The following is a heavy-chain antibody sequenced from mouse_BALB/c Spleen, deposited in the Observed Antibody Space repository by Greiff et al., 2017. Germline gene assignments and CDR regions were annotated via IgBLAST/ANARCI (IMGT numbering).Heavy chain of an antibody. Sequence: VQLKQSGPELEKPGASVKISCKASGYSFTGYNMNWVKQSNGKSLEWIGNIDPYYGGTSYNQKFKGKATLTVDKSSSTAYMQLKSLTSEDSAVYYCASDYGYGIYYAMDYWGQGTSVTVSS. D-gene: IGHD1-2*01. CDR1: GYSFTGYN. CDR3: ASDYGYGIYYAMDY. V-gene: IGHV1-39*01. J-gene: IGHJ4*01. CDR2: IDPYYGGT.